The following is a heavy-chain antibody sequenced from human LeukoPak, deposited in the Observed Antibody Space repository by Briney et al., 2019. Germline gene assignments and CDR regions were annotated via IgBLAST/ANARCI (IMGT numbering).Heavy chain of an antibody. D-gene: IGHD2-2*01. V-gene: IGHV1-2*02. Sequence: ASVKVSCKASGYTFTGYYMHWVRQAPGQGLEWMGWINPNSGGTNYAQKFQGRVTMTRDTSISTAYMELSRLRSDDTAVYYCARAGSIVVVPAANRWFDPGGQGTLVTV. CDR1: GYTFTGYY. CDR2: INPNSGGT. J-gene: IGHJ5*02. CDR3: ARAGSIVVVPAANRWFDP.